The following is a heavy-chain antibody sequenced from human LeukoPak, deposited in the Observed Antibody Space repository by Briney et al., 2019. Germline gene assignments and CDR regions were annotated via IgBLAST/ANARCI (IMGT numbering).Heavy chain of an antibody. Sequence: GGSLRLSCAASGFTVSTNYMGWVRQAPGKGLEWVSVLYSGGSTYYPDSVKGRFTISRDNSQNTLYLQMDSLRPEDTAVYYCARVRQINYYYYYYMDVWGKGTTVTVSS. D-gene: IGHD3-10*01. J-gene: IGHJ6*03. CDR3: ARVRQINYYYYYYMDV. CDR1: GFTVSTNY. CDR2: LYSGGST. V-gene: IGHV3-66*02.